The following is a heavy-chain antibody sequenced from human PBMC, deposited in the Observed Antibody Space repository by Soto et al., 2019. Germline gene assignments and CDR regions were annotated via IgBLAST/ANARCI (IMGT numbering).Heavy chain of an antibody. V-gene: IGHV3-23*01. D-gene: IGHD5-18*01. J-gene: IGHJ3*02. Sequence: GGSLRLSCAASGFTFSTYDMSWVRQAPGKGLEWVSAISGSGGSTYYSDSVKGRFTISRDNSKNTLYLQMNSLRAEYTAVYYCAILPGGYRGDAFDSWGQGTMVTVSS. CDR2: ISGSGGST. CDR3: AILPGGYRGDAFDS. CDR1: GFTFSTYD.